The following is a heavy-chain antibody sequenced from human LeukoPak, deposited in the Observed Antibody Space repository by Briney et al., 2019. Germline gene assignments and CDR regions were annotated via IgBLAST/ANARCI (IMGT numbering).Heavy chain of an antibody. CDR1: GFTFSSYA. J-gene: IGHJ4*02. Sequence: QAGGSLRVSCAASGFTFSSYAMSWVRQAPGKGLEWVSGISGSGGSTYYADSVKGRFTISRDNSKNTLYLQMNSLRAEDTAVYYCAKGCSGGSCYVRFDYWGQGTLVTVSS. V-gene: IGHV3-23*01. CDR2: ISGSGGST. CDR3: AKGCSGGSCYVRFDY. D-gene: IGHD2-15*01.